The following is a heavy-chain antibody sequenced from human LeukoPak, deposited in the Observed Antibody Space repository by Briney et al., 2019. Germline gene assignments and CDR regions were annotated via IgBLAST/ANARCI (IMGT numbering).Heavy chain of an antibody. CDR2: INHSGST. CDR1: GGSFSGYY. CDR3: ARTKASYYYGSGSYYTGNSYYYYYMDV. Sequence: SETLSLTCAVYGGSFSGYYWSWIRQPPGKGLEWIGEINHSGSTNYNPSLKSRVTISVDTSKNQFSLKLSSVTAADTAVYYCARTKASYYYGSGSYYTGNSYYYYYMDVWGKGTTVTVSS. V-gene: IGHV4-34*01. D-gene: IGHD3-10*01. J-gene: IGHJ6*03.